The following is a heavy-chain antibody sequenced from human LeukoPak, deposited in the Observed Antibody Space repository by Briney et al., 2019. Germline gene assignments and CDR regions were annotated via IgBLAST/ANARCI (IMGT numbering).Heavy chain of an antibody. CDR2: ISYDGSNK. CDR1: GFTFSSYA. J-gene: IGHJ4*02. D-gene: IGHD5-12*01. CDR3: ARDGASSGYATLDY. Sequence: GGSLRLSCAASGFTFSSYAMHWVRQAPGKGLEWVVVISYDGSNKYYADSVKGRFTISRDNSKNTLYLQMNSLRAEDTAVYYCARDGASSGYATLDYWGQGTLVTVSS. V-gene: IGHV3-30*04.